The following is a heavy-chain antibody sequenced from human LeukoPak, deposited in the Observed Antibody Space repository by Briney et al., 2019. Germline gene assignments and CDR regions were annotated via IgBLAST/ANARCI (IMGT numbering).Heavy chain of an antibody. CDR2: IYYSGNT. V-gene: IGHV4-39*07. D-gene: IGHD5-24*01. CDR1: GVSLSSSNSY. Sequence: SETLSLTCTVSGVSLSSSNSYWGWIRQPPGKGLEWIGSIYYSGNTYYNASLKSQASISIDTSKNQFSLKLSSVTAADTAVYYCARVDGYNFLRGGYYFDYWGQGTLVTVSS. J-gene: IGHJ4*02. CDR3: ARVDGYNFLRGGYYFDY.